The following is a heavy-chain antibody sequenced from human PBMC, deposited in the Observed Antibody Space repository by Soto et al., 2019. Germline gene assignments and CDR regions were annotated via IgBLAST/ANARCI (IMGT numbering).Heavy chain of an antibody. V-gene: IGHV4-31*03. D-gene: IGHD3-16*02. Sequence: QVQLQESGPGLVKPSQTLSLTCTVSGASISSGGYYWGWIRQHPGKGLEWIGFIYYIGTSYYNPSLESRITLSVDTSKNHFSLNLTSVTAADTPVYYCARVLRDVLSDRYYWYFDLWGRGTLVTVSS. J-gene: IGHJ2*01. CDR3: ARVLRDVLSDRYYWYFDL. CDR1: GASISSGGYY. CDR2: IYYIGTS.